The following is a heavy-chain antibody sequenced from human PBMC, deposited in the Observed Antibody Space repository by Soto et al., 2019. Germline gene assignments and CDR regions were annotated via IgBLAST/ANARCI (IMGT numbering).Heavy chain of an antibody. CDR2: IIPIFGTA. V-gene: IGHV1-69*12. CDR1: GGTFSSYA. J-gene: IGHJ6*02. Sequence: QVQLVQSGAEVKKPGSSVKVSCKASGGTFSSYAISWLRQAPGHGLEWMGGIIPIFGTANYAQKFQGRVTMTADESTSIAYMELSSLRSEDTAVYFGARLPRQNFYYGMHVWGQGTAVSVSS. CDR3: ARLPRQNFYYGMHV.